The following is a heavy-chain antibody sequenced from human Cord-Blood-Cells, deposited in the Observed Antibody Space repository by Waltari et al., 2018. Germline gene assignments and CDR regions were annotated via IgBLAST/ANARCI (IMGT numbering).Heavy chain of an antibody. J-gene: IGHJ4*02. CDR2: IIPIFGTA. D-gene: IGHD3-3*01. CDR1: GGTFSSFA. CDR3: ARDLRPYYGTEDDY. V-gene: IGHV1-69*01. Sequence: QVQLVQSGAEVKKPGSSVKVSCKASGGTFSSFANRWVRQAPGQGLEWMGGIIPIFGTANYAQKFQGRVTITADESTSTAYMELSSLRSEDTAVYYCARDLRPYYGTEDDYWGQGTLVTVSS.